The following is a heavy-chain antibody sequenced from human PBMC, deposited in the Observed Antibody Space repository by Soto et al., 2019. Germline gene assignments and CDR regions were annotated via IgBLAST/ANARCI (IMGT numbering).Heavy chain of an antibody. Sequence: SETLYLTCSVSGGSISTVGHYCTWIRQPPGKGLEWIGSIYKTVSTYYSKSLRSRLTMSVDTSKSQFSLRLSSVTAADTAVYYCARATGTLRSRNCDYWGQGSLVT. J-gene: IGHJ4*02. CDR2: IYKTVST. D-gene: IGHD1-1*01. V-gene: IGHV4-31*03. CDR1: GGSISTVGHY. CDR3: ARATGTLRSRNCDY.